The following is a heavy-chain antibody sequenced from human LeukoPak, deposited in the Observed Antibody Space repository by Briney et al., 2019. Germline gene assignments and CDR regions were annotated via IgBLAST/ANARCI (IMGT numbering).Heavy chain of an antibody. J-gene: IGHJ3*02. V-gene: IGHV3-49*04. D-gene: IGHD1-7*01. CDR2: IRSKAYGGTT. CDR3: GWTHNWNYHDAFEI. CDR1: GFIFGDYA. Sequence: PGRSLRLSCTASGFIFGDYAMSWVRQAPGKGLEWVGFIRSKAYGGTTEYAASVKGRFTISRDNSKNTLYLQMNSLRAEDTAVYFRGWTHNWNYHDAFEIWGQGTMVTVSS.